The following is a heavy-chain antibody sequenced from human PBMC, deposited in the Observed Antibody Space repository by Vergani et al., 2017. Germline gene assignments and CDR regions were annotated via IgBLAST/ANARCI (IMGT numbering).Heavy chain of an antibody. D-gene: IGHD3-3*01. CDR3: ARAGGITIFGVVNWFDP. Sequence: QVQLQESGPGLVKPSETLSLTCAVYGGSFSGYYWSWIRQPPGKGLEWIGEINHSGSTNYNPSLKSRVTISVDTSKNQFSLKLSSVTAADTAVYYCARAGGITIFGVVNWFDPWGQGTLVTVSS. CDR1: GGSFSGYY. V-gene: IGHV4-34*01. CDR2: INHSGST. J-gene: IGHJ5*02.